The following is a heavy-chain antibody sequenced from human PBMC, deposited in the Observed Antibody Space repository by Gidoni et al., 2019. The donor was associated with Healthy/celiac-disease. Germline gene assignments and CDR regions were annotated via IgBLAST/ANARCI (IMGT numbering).Heavy chain of an antibody. CDR1: GGSFSGYY. CDR3: ARGVRSGYDSVVKAFDI. V-gene: IGHV4-34*01. J-gene: IGHJ3*02. CDR2: INHSGST. Sequence: QVQLQQWGAGLLKPSETLSLTCAVYGGSFSGYYWSWIRQPPGKGLEWIGEINHSGSTNYNPSLKSRVTISVDTSKNQFSLKLSSVTAADTAVYYCARGVRSGYDSVVKAFDIWGQGTMVTVSS. D-gene: IGHD5-12*01.